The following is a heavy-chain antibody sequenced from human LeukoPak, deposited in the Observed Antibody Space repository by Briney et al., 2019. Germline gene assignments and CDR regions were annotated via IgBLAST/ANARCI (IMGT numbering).Heavy chain of an antibody. CDR3: ARDQGVGATGFDY. V-gene: IGHV1-46*01. J-gene: IGHJ4*02. D-gene: IGHD1-26*01. Sequence: ASVTVSFKASGYTFTSYYMHWVRQAPGQGLEWMGIINPSGGSTSYAQKFQGRVTMTRDTSTSTVYMELSSLRSDDTAVYYCARDQGVGATGFDYWGQGTLVTVSS. CDR2: INPSGGST. CDR1: GYTFTSYY.